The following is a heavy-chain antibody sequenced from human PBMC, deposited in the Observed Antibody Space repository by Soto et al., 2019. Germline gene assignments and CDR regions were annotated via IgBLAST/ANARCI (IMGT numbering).Heavy chain of an antibody. D-gene: IGHD6-6*01. V-gene: IGHV3-30*18. CDR3: AKDRRYMIEYSSSLDY. CDR2: ISYDGSNK. CDR1: GFTFSSYG. J-gene: IGHJ4*02. Sequence: QVQLVESGGGVVQPGRSLRLSCAASGFTFSSYGMHWVRQAPGKGLEWVAVISYDGSNKYYADSVKGRFTISRDNSKNTLYLQMNSLRAEDTAVYYCAKDRRYMIEYSSSLDYWGQGTLVTVSS.